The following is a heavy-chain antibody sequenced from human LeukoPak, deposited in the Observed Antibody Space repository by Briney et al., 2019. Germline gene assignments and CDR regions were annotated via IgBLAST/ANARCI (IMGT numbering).Heavy chain of an antibody. CDR3: ARDLSVLYYDFWSGYYGGYGMDV. V-gene: IGHV4-59*01. CDR1: GDSITSYY. J-gene: IGHJ6*02. Sequence: SATLSLTCTVSGDSITSYYWNWVRQPPGKGLEWIGYIHYTGKNYYNPSLKSRITMSVDTSKSQFSLKLSSVTAADTAVYYCARDLSVLYYDFWSGYYGGYGMDVWGQGTTVTVSS. D-gene: IGHD3-3*01. CDR2: IHYTGKN.